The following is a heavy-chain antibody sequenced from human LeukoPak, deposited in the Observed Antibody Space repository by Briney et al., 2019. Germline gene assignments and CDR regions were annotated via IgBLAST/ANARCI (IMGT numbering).Heavy chain of an antibody. CDR2: MNPNSGNT. V-gene: IGHV1-8*01. D-gene: IGHD1-26*01. J-gene: IGHJ3*02. Sequence: WMGWMNPNSGNTGYAQKFQGRVTMTRNTSISTAYMELSSLRSEDTAVYYCARDYYDPGVDIWGQGTMVTVSS. CDR3: ARDYYDPGVDI.